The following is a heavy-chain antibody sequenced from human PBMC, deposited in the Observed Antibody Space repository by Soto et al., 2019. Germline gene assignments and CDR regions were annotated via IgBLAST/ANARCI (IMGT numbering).Heavy chain of an antibody. V-gene: IGHV5-51*01. J-gene: IGHJ4*02. CDR2: IYPCDSDT. CDR3: ARHFFYDSRGKRTYYFDY. D-gene: IGHD3-22*01. Sequence: GESLKISCNGSGYSFTNYCIGLVLQMPGKGLEWMGIIYPCDSDTRYNSSFQGQVTISADKSISTAYLQWSSLKASDTAMYYCARHFFYDSRGKRTYYFDYWGQGTLVTVSS. CDR1: GYSFTNYC.